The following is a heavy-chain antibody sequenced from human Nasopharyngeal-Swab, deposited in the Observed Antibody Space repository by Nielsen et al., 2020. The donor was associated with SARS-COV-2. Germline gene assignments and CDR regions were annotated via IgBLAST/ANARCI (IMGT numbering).Heavy chain of an antibody. D-gene: IGHD3-16*01. V-gene: IGHV3-23*01. J-gene: IGHJ2*01. CDR1: GFTFSSYS. CDR3: ARGGWYFDF. Sequence: GESLKISCAASGFTFSSYSMSWLRQAPGKGLEWVSTITGNGDTTYYADSVKGRFTISRDNAKNSLYLQMNSLRAEDTTVYYCARGGWYFDFWGRGTLVTVSS. CDR2: ITGNGDTT.